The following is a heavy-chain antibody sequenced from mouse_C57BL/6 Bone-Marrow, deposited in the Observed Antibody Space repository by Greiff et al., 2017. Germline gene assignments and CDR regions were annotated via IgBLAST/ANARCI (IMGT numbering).Heavy chain of an antibody. J-gene: IGHJ3*01. CDR1: GYTFTSYW. Sequence: QQPGAELVKPGASVKLSCKASGYTFTSYWMQWVKQRPGQGLEWIGEIDPSDSYTNYNQKFKGKATLTVDTSSSTAYMQLSSLTSEDSAVYYCARRGLRPFAYWGQGTLVTVSA. CDR3: ARRGLRPFAY. V-gene: IGHV1-50*01. CDR2: IDPSDSYT. D-gene: IGHD2-4*01.